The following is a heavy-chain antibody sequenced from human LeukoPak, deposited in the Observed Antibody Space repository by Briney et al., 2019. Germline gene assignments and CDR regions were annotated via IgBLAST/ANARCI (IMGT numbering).Heavy chain of an antibody. J-gene: IGHJ5*02. D-gene: IGHD6-19*01. CDR1: GGSISSSSYY. CDR2: IYYSGST. Sequence: PSETLSLTCTVSGGSISSSSYYWGWIRQPPGKGLEWIGSIYYSGSTYYNPSLKSRVTISVDTSKNQFSLKLSSVTAADTAVYYCARAGYSSGWFDHWGQGTLVTVSS. CDR3: ARAGYSSGWFDH. V-gene: IGHV4-39*07.